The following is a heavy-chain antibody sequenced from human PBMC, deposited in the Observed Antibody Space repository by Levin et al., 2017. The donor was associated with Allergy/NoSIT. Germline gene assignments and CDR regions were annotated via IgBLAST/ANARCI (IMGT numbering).Heavy chain of an antibody. V-gene: IGHV1-2*02. CDR2: INPNSGGT. CDR1: GYTFTGHY. J-gene: IGHJ6*02. Sequence: ASVKVSCKASGYTFTGHYMYWVRQAPGQGLEWVGWINPNSGGTNYAQKFRGRVSMTRDTSISTSYMELRSLRSDDTAVYYCARDFSSSSENFYGMDVWGQGTTVTVSS. D-gene: IGHD6-6*01. CDR3: ARDFSSSSENFYGMDV.